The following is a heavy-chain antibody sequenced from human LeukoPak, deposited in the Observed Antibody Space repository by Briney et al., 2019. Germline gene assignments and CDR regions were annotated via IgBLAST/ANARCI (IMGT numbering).Heavy chain of an antibody. V-gene: IGHV3-66*01. J-gene: IGHJ4*02. CDR3: ARGTYGSGSYFPDY. CDR1: GFTFNNYW. CDR2: IYSGGST. Sequence: GGSLRLSCVASGFTFNNYWMSWVRQAPGKGLEWVSVIYSGGSTYYADSVKGRFTISRDNSKNTLYLQMNSLRAEDTAVYYCARGTYGSGSYFPDYWGQGTLVTVSS. D-gene: IGHD3-10*01.